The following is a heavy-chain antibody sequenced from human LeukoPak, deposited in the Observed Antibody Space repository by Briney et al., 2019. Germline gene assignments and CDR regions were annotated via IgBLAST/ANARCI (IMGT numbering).Heavy chain of an antibody. Sequence: SETLSLTCTVSGGSISSYYWSWIRQPPGKGLEWIGYIYYSGSTNYNPSLKSRVTISVDTSKNQFSLKLSSVTAADTAVYYCAREVSYYDSSGHLDYWGQGTLVTVSS. CDR1: GGSISSYY. V-gene: IGHV4-59*12. J-gene: IGHJ4*02. D-gene: IGHD3-22*01. CDR2: IYYSGST. CDR3: AREVSYYDSSGHLDY.